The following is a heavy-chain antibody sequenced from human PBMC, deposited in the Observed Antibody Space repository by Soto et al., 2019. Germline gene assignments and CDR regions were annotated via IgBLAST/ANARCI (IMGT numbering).Heavy chain of an antibody. D-gene: IGHD6-13*01. CDR1: GYTFTSYG. CDR3: ARAPPYAAAGPRNWFDP. Sequence: ASVKVSCKASGYTFTSYGISWVRQAPGHGLEWMGWISAYNGNTNYAQKLQGRVTMTTDTSMGTAYMELRSLRSDDTAVYYCARAPPYAAAGPRNWFDPWGQGTLVTVSS. V-gene: IGHV1-18*04. CDR2: ISAYNGNT. J-gene: IGHJ5*02.